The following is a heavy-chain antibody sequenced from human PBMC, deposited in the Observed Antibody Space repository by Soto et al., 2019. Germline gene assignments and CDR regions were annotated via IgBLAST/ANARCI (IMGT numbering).Heavy chain of an antibody. Sequence: LQLVESGGGLVQPGGSLRLSCAASRFAFSSFSMNWVRQAPGKGLEWISYISSTTTTIYYADSVKGRFTISRDSAENSLYLQMNSLRDEDTAVYYCTRDPLRVSLSQTYGMDVWGQGTTVTVSS. CDR1: RFAFSSFS. CDR3: TRDPLRVSLSQTYGMDV. V-gene: IGHV3-48*02. J-gene: IGHJ6*02. CDR2: ISSTTTTI. D-gene: IGHD2-8*01.